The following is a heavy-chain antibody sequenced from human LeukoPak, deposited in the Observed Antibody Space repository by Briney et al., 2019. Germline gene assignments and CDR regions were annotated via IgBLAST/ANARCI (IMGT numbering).Heavy chain of an antibody. CDR2: IDPNSGGS. D-gene: IGHD3/OR15-3a*01. Sequence: ASVKVSCKASGYTFIGYYMHWVRQAPGRGLEWMGWIDPNSGGSNFAQKFQGRVTMTRDTSINTAYMELSRLRSDDTAVYYCARVGRQDWYYYGMDVWGQGTTVTVSS. J-gene: IGHJ6*02. CDR3: ARVGRQDWYYYGMDV. V-gene: IGHV1-2*02. CDR1: GYTFIGYY.